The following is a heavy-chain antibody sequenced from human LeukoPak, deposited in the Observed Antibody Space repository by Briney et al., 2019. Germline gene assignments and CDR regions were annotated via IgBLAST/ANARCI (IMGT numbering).Heavy chain of an antibody. CDR3: ARWNRMIDY. CDR2: ISYTGST. V-gene: IGHV4-59*01. CDR1: GGSIRRYY. Sequence: SETLSLTCSVSGGSIRRYYWSWIRQPPGKGLEWIGYISYTGSTNYNPSLKSRVTISVDTSKNQFSLKLSSVTAADTAVYYCARWNRMIDYWGQGTLVTVSS. D-gene: IGHD1-1*01. J-gene: IGHJ4*02.